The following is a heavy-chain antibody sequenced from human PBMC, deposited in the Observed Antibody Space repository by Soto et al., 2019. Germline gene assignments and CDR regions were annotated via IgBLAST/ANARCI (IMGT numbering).Heavy chain of an antibody. CDR2: IYYSGST. D-gene: IGHD3-22*01. J-gene: IGHJ5*02. CDR1: GGSISSDNYY. Sequence: SETLSLTCTVSGGSISSDNYYWSWIRQPPGKGLEWIGYIYYSGSTYYNPSLKSRVTISVDTSKNQFSLKLSSVTAADTAVYYCARDWARAYYPTWFGPWGQGILVTV. CDR3: ARDWARAYYPTWFGP. V-gene: IGHV4-30-4*01.